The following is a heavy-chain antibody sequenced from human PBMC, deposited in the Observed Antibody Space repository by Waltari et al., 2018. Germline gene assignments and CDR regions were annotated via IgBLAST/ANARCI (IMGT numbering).Heavy chain of an antibody. CDR1: GGSFSGYY. J-gene: IGHJ3*02. Sequence: QVQLQQWGAGLLKPSETLSLTCAVHGGSFSGYYWSWIRQPPGKGLEWIGEINHSGSTNYNPSLKSRVTISVDTSKNQFSLKLSSVTAADTAVYYCARSTSIAARRKAFDIWGQGTMVTVSS. CDR3: ARSTSIAARRKAFDI. D-gene: IGHD6-6*01. V-gene: IGHV4-34*01. CDR2: INHSGST.